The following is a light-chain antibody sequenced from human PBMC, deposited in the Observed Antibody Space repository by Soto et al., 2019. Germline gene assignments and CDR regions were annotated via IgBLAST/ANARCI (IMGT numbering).Light chain of an antibody. CDR3: HQFNNYPIT. Sequence: AIQLTQSPSSLSASVGDRVTITCRASQGISSALAWYQQKPGKAPKLLIYDASSLESGVPSRFSGSGSGTDFTLTISSLRPEDFATYYCHQFNNYPITFGQGTRLEIK. J-gene: IGKJ5*01. CDR1: QGISSA. CDR2: DAS. V-gene: IGKV1D-13*01.